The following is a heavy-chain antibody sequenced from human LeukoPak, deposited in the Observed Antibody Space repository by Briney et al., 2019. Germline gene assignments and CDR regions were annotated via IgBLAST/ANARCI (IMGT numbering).Heavy chain of an antibody. V-gene: IGHV3-30-3*01. Sequence: GGSLRLSCAASGFTFSSYAMHWVRQAPDKGLEWVAFISYDGSNQYYADSVRGRFTVSRDNSKNTLYLQMYSLRSEDTAVYYCARVGGPPDFWSGPNYYYYMDVWGKGTTVTVSS. CDR2: ISYDGSNQ. J-gene: IGHJ6*03. D-gene: IGHD3-3*01. CDR3: ARVGGPPDFWSGPNYYYYMDV. CDR1: GFTFSSYA.